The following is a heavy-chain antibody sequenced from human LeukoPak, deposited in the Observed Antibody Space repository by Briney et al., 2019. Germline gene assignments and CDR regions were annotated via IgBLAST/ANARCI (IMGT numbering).Heavy chain of an antibody. CDR3: ARASRDGYKGFDY. V-gene: IGHV3-66*01. J-gene: IGHJ4*02. D-gene: IGHD5-24*01. CDR1: GFTVSSNY. Sequence: GGSLRLSCAASGFTVSSNYMSWVRQAPGKGLEWVSVIYSGGSTYYADSVKGRFTISRDNSKNTLYLQMNSLRAEDTAVYYCARASRDGYKGFDYWGQGTLVTVSS. CDR2: IYSGGST.